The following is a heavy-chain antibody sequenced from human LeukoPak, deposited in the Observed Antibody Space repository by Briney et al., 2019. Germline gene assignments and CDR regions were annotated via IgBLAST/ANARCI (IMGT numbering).Heavy chain of an antibody. CDR3: ARAAYCSGGSCYSYFDY. V-gene: IGHV1-18*01. J-gene: IGHJ4*02. CDR2: ISAYNGNT. D-gene: IGHD2-15*01. CDR1: GYTFTSYG. Sequence: ASVKISCKASGYTFTSYGISWVRQPPGQRLEWMGWISAYNGNTNYAQKLHGGVTMTTDTSTSTAYMELRSLRSDDTAVYYCARAAYCSGGSCYSYFDYWGQGTLVTVSS.